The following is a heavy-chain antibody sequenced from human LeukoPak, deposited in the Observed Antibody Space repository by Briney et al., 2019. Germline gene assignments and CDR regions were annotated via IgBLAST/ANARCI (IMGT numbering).Heavy chain of an antibody. D-gene: IGHD2-15*01. CDR3: AKSGTRYCSGGNCYFDY. CDR1: GFSFSSYG. CDR2: MSYDEITK. Sequence: PGGSLRLSCAASGFSFSSYGIHWVRQAPGKGLEWVAVMSYDEITKYYADSVKGRFAMSRDNSENTLYLQMNSLRPEDTAVYYCAKSGTRYCSGGNCYFDYWGQGTLVTVSS. V-gene: IGHV3-30*18. J-gene: IGHJ4*02.